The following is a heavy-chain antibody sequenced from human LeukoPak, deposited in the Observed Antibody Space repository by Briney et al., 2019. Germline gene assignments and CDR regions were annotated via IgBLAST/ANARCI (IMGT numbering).Heavy chain of an antibody. CDR1: GFTFSRFW. V-gene: IGHV3-7*02. CDR2: INQDGSAE. Sequence: GGSLRLSCAASGFTFSRFWMNWVRQAPGKGLEWVANINQDGSAEYYVDSVKGRFTISRDNSKNTLYLQMNSLRVEDTAVYYCARGRAFDLWGRGTLVSVSS. J-gene: IGHJ2*01. CDR3: ARGRAFDL.